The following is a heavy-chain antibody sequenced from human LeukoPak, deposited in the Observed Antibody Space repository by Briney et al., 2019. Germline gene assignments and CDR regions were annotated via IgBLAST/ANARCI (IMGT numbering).Heavy chain of an antibody. V-gene: IGHV3-7*01. CDR1: GFTFSSHW. CDR2: IKQDGSES. CDR3: ARGRAPVATNNYFDY. Sequence: GGSLRLSCAASGFTFSSHWMDWVRQAPGKGLEWVANIKQDGSESYYLDSVKGRFTISRDNTKSSLYLQMNSLRAEDTAVYYCARGRAPVATNNYFDYWGQGTLVTVSS. D-gene: IGHD5-12*01. J-gene: IGHJ4*02.